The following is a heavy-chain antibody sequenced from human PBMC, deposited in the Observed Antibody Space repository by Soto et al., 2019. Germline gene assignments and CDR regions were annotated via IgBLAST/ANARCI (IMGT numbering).Heavy chain of an antibody. J-gene: IGHJ4*02. CDR1: GDSFTSYA. D-gene: IGHD3-22*01. CDR2: IIPIFGTA. CDR3: ATGGNYYEISALAY. V-gene: IGHV1-69*01. Sequence: QVQLVQSVAEVKKPGSSVKVSCKASGDSFTSYAISWVRQAPGHGLEWMGRIIPIFGTANYAQRVEGRVTITADESTSTANMELSSLRSDDTAAYYCATGGNYYEISALAYWGQGTLVTVSS.